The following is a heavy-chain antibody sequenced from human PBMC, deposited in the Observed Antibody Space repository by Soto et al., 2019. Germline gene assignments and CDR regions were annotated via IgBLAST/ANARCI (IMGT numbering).Heavy chain of an antibody. CDR1: GGTFISYA. D-gene: IGHD2-15*01. CDR2: IIPIFGTA. V-gene: IGHV1-69*06. Sequence: SVKVSCKASGGTFISYAISWVRQSPGQGLEWMGGIIPIFGTANYAQKFQGRVTITADKSTSTAYMELSSLRSEDTAVYYCARGYCSGGSCYEYNWFDPCGQRTLVTVSS. CDR3: ARGYCSGGSCYEYNWFDP. J-gene: IGHJ5*02.